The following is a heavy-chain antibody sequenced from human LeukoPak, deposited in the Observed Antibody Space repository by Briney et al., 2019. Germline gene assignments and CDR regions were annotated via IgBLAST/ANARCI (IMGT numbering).Heavy chain of an antibody. CDR1: GGSFSGYY. J-gene: IGHJ5*02. V-gene: IGHV4-34*01. CDR3: ARGRVEIVVVPAAGWLDP. Sequence: SETLSLTCAVYGGSFSGYYWSWIRQPPGKGLEWIGEINHSGSTNYNPSLKSRVTISVDTSKNQFSLKLSSVTAADTAVYYCARGRVEIVVVPAAGWLDPWGQGTLVTVSS. CDR2: INHSGST. D-gene: IGHD2-2*03.